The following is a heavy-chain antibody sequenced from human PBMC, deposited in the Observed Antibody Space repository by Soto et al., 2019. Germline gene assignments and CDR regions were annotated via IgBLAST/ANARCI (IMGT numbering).Heavy chain of an antibody. CDR1: GGSISSSSW. CDR2: IYHSGST. J-gene: IGHJ3*02. Sequence: QVQLQESGPGLVKPSGTLSLTCAVSGGSISSSSWWSWVRQPPGKGLEWIGEIYHSGSTNYNPSLKSRVTISVDKSKNQFSLKLSSVTAADTAVYYCARVRGVVAPIDAFDIWGQGTMVTVSS. D-gene: IGHD3-3*01. CDR3: ARVRGVVAPIDAFDI. V-gene: IGHV4-4*02.